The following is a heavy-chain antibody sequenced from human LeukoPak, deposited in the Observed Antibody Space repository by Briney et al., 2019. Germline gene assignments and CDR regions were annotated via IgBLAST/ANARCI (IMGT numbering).Heavy chain of an antibody. V-gene: IGHV3-7*01. Sequence: GGSLRLSCAASGFTFSSYWMSWVRQAPGKGLEWVANIKQDGSEKYYVDSVKGRFTISRDNAKNSLYLQMNSLRAEGTAVYYCASVSGGWMGNWFDPWGQGTLVTVSS. CDR1: GFTFSSYW. CDR2: IKQDGSEK. D-gene: IGHD6-19*01. J-gene: IGHJ5*02. CDR3: ASVSGGWMGNWFDP.